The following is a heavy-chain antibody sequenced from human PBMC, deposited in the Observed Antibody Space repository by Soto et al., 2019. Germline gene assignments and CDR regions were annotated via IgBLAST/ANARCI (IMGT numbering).Heavy chain of an antibody. CDR3: AKHYDNWDYYCGMDV. Sequence: GASVKVSCKASGGTFSSYAISWVRQAPGQGLEWMGGIIPIFGTADYAQKFQGRVTITADESTSTAYMELSSLRSEDTAVYYCAKHYDNWDYYCGMDVWGQGTKVTVSS. D-gene: IGHD3-22*01. CDR1: GGTFSSYA. J-gene: IGHJ6*02. V-gene: IGHV1-69*13. CDR2: IIPIFGTA.